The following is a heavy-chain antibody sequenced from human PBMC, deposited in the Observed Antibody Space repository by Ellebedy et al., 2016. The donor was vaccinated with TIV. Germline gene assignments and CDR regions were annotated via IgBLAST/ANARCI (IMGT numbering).Heavy chain of an antibody. CDR3: ARDRGYDTFDY. D-gene: IGHD5-12*01. J-gene: IGHJ4*02. CDR1: GFTVSGNY. V-gene: IGHV3-7*01. Sequence: PGGSLRLSCAASGFTVSGNYMSWVRQAPGKGLEWVANIKEDGSEKHYVDSVRGRFTISRDNAKNSLYLQMNSLRAEDTAVYYCARDRGYDTFDYWGQGILVTVSS. CDR2: IKEDGSEK.